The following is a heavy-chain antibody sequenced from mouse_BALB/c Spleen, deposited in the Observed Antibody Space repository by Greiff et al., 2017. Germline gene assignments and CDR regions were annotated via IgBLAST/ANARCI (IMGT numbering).Heavy chain of an antibody. V-gene: IGHV3-2*02. D-gene: IGHD1-1*01. J-gene: IGHJ3*01. CDR1: GYSITSDYA. Sequence: VQLKESGPGLVKPSQSLSLTCTVTGYSITSDYAWNWIRQFPGNKLEWMGYISYSGSTSYNPSLKSRISITRDTSKNQFFLQLNSVTTEDTATYYCARFSPITTVAPYWGQGTLVTVSA. CDR3: ARFSPITTVAPY. CDR2: ISYSGST.